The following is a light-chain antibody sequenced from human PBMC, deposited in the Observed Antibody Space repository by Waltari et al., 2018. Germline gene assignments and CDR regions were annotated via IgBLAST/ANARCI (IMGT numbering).Light chain of an antibody. J-gene: IGKJ1*01. CDR1: QSLLHSNGYNY. V-gene: IGKV2-28*01. CDR3: MQSLRALWT. Sequence: DIVVTQSPLSLPVTPGQPASLSCRSSQSLLHSNGYNYLDWYLQKPGQSPQLLISLGSNRASGVPDRFSGSGSGTDFTLKISRVEAEDVGVYYCMQSLRALWTFGQGTKVEIK. CDR2: LGS.